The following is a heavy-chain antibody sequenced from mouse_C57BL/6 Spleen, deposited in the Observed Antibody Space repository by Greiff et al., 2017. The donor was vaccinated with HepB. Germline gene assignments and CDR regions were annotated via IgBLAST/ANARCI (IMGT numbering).Heavy chain of an antibody. J-gene: IGHJ3*01. CDR2: IWSGGST. CDR3: AKNYYGSSWFAY. Sequence: QVQLQQSGPGLVQPSQSLSITCTVSGFSLTSYGVHWVRQPPGKGLEWLGVIWSGGSTDYTAAFISRLSISKDNSKSQVFFKMNSLQADDTAIYYCAKNYYGSSWFAYWGQGTLVTVSA. V-gene: IGHV2-4*01. CDR1: GFSLTSYG. D-gene: IGHD1-1*01.